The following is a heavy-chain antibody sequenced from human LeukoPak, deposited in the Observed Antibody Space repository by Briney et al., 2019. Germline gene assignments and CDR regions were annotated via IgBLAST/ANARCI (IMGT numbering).Heavy chain of an antibody. CDR2: ISSSSSTI. CDR3: VRAIGSNTL. J-gene: IGHJ4*02. D-gene: IGHD4-23*01. Sequence: PGGSLRLSCAASGFTFSRDSMNWVRQAPGKGLEWVSYISSSSSTIYYADSVKGRFTISRDNAKNSLYLQMNSLRAEDTAVYFCVRAIGSNTLWGQGTLVTVSS. V-gene: IGHV3-48*04. CDR1: GFTFSRDS.